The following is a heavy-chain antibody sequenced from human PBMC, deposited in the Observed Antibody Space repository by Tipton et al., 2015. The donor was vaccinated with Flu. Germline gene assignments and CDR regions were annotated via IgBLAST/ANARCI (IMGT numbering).Heavy chain of an antibody. Sequence: SLRLSCAASGFTFSSYGMHWVRQAPGKGLEWVAVLWYDGSNKYYADSVKGRFTISRDNSKNTLYLQMNSLRAEDTAVYYCARGALNYDYIWGSYRYTPPWFDPWGQGTLVTVSS. J-gene: IGHJ5*02. V-gene: IGHV3-33*01. CDR1: GFTFSSYG. D-gene: IGHD3-16*02. CDR2: LWYDGSNK. CDR3: ARGALNYDYIWGSYRYTPPWFDP.